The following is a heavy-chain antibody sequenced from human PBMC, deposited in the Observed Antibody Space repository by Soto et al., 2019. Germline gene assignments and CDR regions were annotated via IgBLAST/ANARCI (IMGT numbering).Heavy chain of an antibody. J-gene: IGHJ6*02. CDR3: ARVPDV. CDR1: GCSISSGGYS. V-gene: IGHV4-30-2*01. CDR2: IYHSGST. Sequence: SSETLSLTCAVSGCSISSGGYSWSWMRQPPGKGLEWIGYIYHSGSTYYNPSLKSRVTISVDRSKNQFSLKLSSVTAADTAVYYCARVPDVWGQGTTVTV.